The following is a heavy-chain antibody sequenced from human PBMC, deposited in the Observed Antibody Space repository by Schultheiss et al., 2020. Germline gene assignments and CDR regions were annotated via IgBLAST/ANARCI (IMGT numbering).Heavy chain of an antibody. J-gene: IGHJ4*02. V-gene: IGHV4-39*01. CDR2: MYYSGFT. CDR3: ARRRHDCNGGTCYLRELDY. Sequence: SETLSLTCTVSGGSISNNNYYWGWIRQPPGKGLEWIASMYYSGFTYYNPSLKSRVTISVDTSKNQFSLKLNSVTAADTAVYYCARRRHDCNGGTCYLRELDYWGQGTLVTVSS. D-gene: IGHD2-15*01. CDR1: GGSISNNNYY.